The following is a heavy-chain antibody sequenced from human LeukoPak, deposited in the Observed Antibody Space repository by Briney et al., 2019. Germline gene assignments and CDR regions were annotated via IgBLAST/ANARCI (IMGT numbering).Heavy chain of an antibody. J-gene: IGHJ4*02. Sequence: GGSLRLSCAASGFTFSSYGMHWVRQAPGKGLEWVAVISYDGSNKYYADSVKGRFTISRDNSKNTLYLQMNSLRAEDTAVYYCAKPPTAVVVTAVDYWGQGTLVTVSS. CDR3: AKPPTAVVVTAVDY. CDR2: ISYDGSNK. D-gene: IGHD2-21*02. V-gene: IGHV3-30*18. CDR1: GFTFSSYG.